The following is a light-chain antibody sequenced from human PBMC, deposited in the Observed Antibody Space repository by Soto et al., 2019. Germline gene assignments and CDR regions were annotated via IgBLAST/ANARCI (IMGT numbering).Light chain of an antibody. CDR3: SSHGGNSPYV. V-gene: IGLV2-8*01. CDR1: TSDIGGYDY. CDR2: EVN. J-gene: IGLJ1*01. Sequence: QSVLTQPPSASGSPGQSVAISCTGTTSDIGGYDYVSWYQQHPGKAPKLMIYEVNKRPSGVPDHFSGSKSGNTASLTVSGLQAEDEADYYCSSHGGNSPYVFGTGTKLTVL.